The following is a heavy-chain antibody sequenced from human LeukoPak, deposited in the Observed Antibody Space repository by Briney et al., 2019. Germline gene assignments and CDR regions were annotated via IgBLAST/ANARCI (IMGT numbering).Heavy chain of an antibody. J-gene: IGHJ5*02. CDR1: GGSFSGYY. D-gene: IGHD3-10*01. CDR2: INHSGST. Sequence: SETLSLTCAVYGGSFSGYYWSWIRQPPGKGLEWIGEINHSGSTNYNPSLKSRVTISADTSKNQFSLKLSSVTAADTAVYYCAREVLLWFGELRQNWFDPWGQGTLVTVSS. V-gene: IGHV4-34*01. CDR3: AREVLLWFGELRQNWFDP.